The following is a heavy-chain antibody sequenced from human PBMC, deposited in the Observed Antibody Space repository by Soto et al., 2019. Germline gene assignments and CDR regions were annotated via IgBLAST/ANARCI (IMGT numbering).Heavy chain of an antibody. CDR2: IQSDGSSP. V-gene: IGHV3-74*01. J-gene: IGHJ4*02. CDR3: ARGYYFDY. CDR1: GFTFSSYW. Sequence: GGSLRLSCAASGFTFSSYWMHWVRQVPGKGLVWVSRIQSDGSSPDYVDSVKGRFTISRDNAKNTLYLQMNNLRAEDTAVYYCARGYYFDYWGQGTLVTVSS.